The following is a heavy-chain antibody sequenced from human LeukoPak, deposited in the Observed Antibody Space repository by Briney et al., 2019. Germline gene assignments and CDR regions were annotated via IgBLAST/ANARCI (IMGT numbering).Heavy chain of an antibody. CDR1: GGSISSYY. CDR2: IYYSGST. CDR3: AAHRDYGDPWYYYYYMDV. D-gene: IGHD4-17*01. Sequence: PSETLSLTCTVSGGSISSYYWSWIRQPPGKGLEWIGYIYYSGSTNYNPSLKSRVTISVDTSKNQFSLKLSSVTAADTAVYYCAAHRDYGDPWYYYYYMDVWGKGTTVTVSS. V-gene: IGHV4-59*01. J-gene: IGHJ6*03.